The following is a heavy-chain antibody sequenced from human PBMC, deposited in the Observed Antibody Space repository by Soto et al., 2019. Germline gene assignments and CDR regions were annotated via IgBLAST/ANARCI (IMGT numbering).Heavy chain of an antibody. D-gene: IGHD1-26*01. Sequence: QVQLVQSGAEVKKPGSSVKVSCKASGGTFSSYAISWVRQAPGQGLEWMGGIIPIFGTADYAQTFQGRVTITADESTSTAYRELSSLRSKDTAVYYCASHTGSSPEGRYYYGMDVWGQGTTVTVSS. CDR3: ASHTGSSPEGRYYYGMDV. CDR1: GGTFSSYA. V-gene: IGHV1-69*12. CDR2: IIPIFGTA. J-gene: IGHJ6*02.